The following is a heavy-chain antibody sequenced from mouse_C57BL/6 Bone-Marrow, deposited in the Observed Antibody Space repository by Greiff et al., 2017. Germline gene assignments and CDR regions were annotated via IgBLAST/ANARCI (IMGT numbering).Heavy chain of an antibody. J-gene: IGHJ4*01. V-gene: IGHV1-4*01. CDR3: ARFFPYYGSSPYAMDY. Sequence: QVHVKQSGAELARPGASVKMSCKASGYTFTSYTMHWVKQRPGQGLEWIGYINTSSGYTKYNQKFKDKATLTADKSSSTAYMQLSSLTSKDSAVYYCARFFPYYGSSPYAMDYWGQGTSVTVSS. CDR2: INTSSGYT. D-gene: IGHD1-1*01. CDR1: GYTFTSYT.